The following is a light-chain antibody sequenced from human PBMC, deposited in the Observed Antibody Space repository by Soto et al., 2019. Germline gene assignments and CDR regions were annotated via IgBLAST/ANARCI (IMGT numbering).Light chain of an antibody. J-gene: IGKJ1*01. CDR1: QSVSIK. Sequence: EIVLTQSPATLSVSPGERATLYFSASQSVSIKLAWYQQKPGQAPRLLIYDTSTRATGIPGRFSGSGSGTEFTLTISSLQSEDFAVYYCQQYNNWPPITFGQGTKVDIK. CDR2: DTS. CDR3: QQYNNWPPIT. V-gene: IGKV3-15*01.